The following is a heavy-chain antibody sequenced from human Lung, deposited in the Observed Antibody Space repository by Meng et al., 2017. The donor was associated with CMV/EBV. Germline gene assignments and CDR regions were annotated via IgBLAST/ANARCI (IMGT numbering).Heavy chain of an antibody. Sequence: ASVKVSCKASGYTFSGFFMHWLRQAPGRGLEWMGWINTHTGHTEYAQRFQGRLTMTRDTSISTAYMELSRLTSDDTATFYCARGIPDYWGQGIRVNGAS. D-gene: IGHD2-2*02. CDR2: INTHTGHT. CDR1: GYTFSGFF. J-gene: IGHJ4*02. V-gene: IGHV1-2*02. CDR3: ARGIPDY.